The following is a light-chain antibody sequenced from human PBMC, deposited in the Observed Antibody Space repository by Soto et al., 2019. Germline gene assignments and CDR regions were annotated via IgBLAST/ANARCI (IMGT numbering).Light chain of an antibody. CDR2: EVT. V-gene: IGLV2-14*01. J-gene: IGLJ1*01. CDR1: RSDVGGYNF. Sequence: QSALTQPASVSGSPGQSITISCTGTRSDVGGYNFVSWFQQHPGKAPKLIIYEVTNRPSGISNRFSGSKSGNTASLTIYGLQAEDEADYYYSSYVSSRTDVFGTGTKVTVL. CDR3: SSYVSSRTDV.